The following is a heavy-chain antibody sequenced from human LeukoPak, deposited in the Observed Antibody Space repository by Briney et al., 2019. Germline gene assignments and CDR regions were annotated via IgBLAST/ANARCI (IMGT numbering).Heavy chain of an antibody. CDR1: GYTFTGYY. Sequence: GASVKVSCKASGYTFTGYYMHWVRQAPGQGLEWMGWINPNSGGTNYAQKFQGRVTMTRDTSISTAYTELSRLRSDDTAVYYCARDSGYSGYENYYMDVWGKGTTVTVSS. CDR2: INPNSGGT. D-gene: IGHD5-12*01. J-gene: IGHJ6*03. CDR3: ARDSGYSGYENYYMDV. V-gene: IGHV1-2*02.